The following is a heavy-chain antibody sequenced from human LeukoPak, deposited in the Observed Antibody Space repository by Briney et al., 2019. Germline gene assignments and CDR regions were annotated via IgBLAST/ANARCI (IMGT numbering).Heavy chain of an antibody. Sequence: SETLSLTCTVSAGSISSSSHYWGWIRQSPGKGREWIGSIYYGRTTYYNPSLNSRVTISVVTSKNQFSLQLNSVTAADTAVYYCVRHDGRGGATMGALDSWGQGSLVTVSS. CDR1: AGSISSSSHY. J-gene: IGHJ4*02. V-gene: IGHV4-39*01. CDR3: VRHDGRGGATMGALDS. D-gene: IGHD5-12*01. CDR2: IYYGRTT.